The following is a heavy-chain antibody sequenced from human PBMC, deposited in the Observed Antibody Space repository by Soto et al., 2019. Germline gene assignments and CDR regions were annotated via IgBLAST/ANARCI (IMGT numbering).Heavy chain of an antibody. CDR3: ARGQTGDGHNHY. CDR2: IYHSGST. D-gene: IGHD1-1*01. Sequence: SETLSLTCDVSSGSISSSNWWSWVRQHPGKGLEWIGEIYHSGSTNYNPSLKSRVTISVDTSKNQFSLKLSSVTAADTAVYYCARGQTGDGHNHYWGQGTLVTVS. CDR1: SGSISSSNW. V-gene: IGHV4-4*02. J-gene: IGHJ4*02.